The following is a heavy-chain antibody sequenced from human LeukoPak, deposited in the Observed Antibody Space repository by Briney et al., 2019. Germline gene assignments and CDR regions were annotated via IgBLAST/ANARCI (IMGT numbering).Heavy chain of an antibody. J-gene: IGHJ4*02. CDR3: ARSRSVWGSHRFFEYEG. Sequence: PSETLSLTCAVYGGSFSGYYWSWIRQPPGKGLEWIGEINHSGSTNYNPSLKSRVTISVDTSKNQFSLKLSSVTAADTAVYYCARSRSVWGSHRFFEYEGWGQGTLVTVSS. V-gene: IGHV4-34*01. D-gene: IGHD3-16*02. CDR1: GGSFSGYY. CDR2: INHSGST.